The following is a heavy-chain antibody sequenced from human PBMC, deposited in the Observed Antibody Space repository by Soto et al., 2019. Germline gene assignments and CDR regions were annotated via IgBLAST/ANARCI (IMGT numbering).Heavy chain of an antibody. CDR3: AKSVYNWNDGFFDY. J-gene: IGHJ4*02. D-gene: IGHD1-1*01. V-gene: IGHV3-30*18. Sequence: PGGSLRLSCSASGFTFSTYGMHWVRQAPGKGLEWVAVISYDGNNKYYADSVEGRFTISRDNSKNTLYLQMSSLRAEDTAVYYCAKSVYNWNDGFFDYWGQGT. CDR2: ISYDGNNK. CDR1: GFTFSTYG.